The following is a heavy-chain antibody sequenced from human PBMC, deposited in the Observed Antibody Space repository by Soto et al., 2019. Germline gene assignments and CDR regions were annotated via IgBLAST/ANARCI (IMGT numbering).Heavy chain of an antibody. CDR1: GFTFSSYS. V-gene: IGHV3-21*01. J-gene: IGHJ4*02. CDR2: ISSSSSYI. Sequence: GGSLRLSCAASGFTFSSYSMNWVRQAPGKGLECVSSISSSSSYIYYADSVKGRFTISRDNAKNSLYLQINSLRAEDTAVYYCTLTEMSSGWPDFDYWGQGTLVTVS. D-gene: IGHD6-19*01. CDR3: TLTEMSSGWPDFDY.